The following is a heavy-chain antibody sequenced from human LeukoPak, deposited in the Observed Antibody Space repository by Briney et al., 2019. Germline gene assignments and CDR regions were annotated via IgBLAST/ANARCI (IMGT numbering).Heavy chain of an antibody. Sequence: PGGSLRLSCAASGFTFSSYAMSWVRQAPGKGLEWVSAISGSGGSTYYADSVKGRFTISRDNSKNTLYLQMNSLRAEDTAVYYCAKDQAHYYDSSGCYEYYYYGMDVWGQGTTVTVSS. CDR3: AKDQAHYYDSSGCYEYYYYGMDV. CDR1: GFTFSSYA. CDR2: ISGSGGST. J-gene: IGHJ6*02. V-gene: IGHV3-23*01. D-gene: IGHD3-22*01.